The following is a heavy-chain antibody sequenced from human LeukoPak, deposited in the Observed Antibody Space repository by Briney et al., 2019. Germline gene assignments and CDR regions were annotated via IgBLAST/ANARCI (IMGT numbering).Heavy chain of an antibody. D-gene: IGHD3-22*01. J-gene: IGHJ4*02. Sequence: SETLSLTCAVYGGSFSGYYWSWIRQPPGKGLEWIGEINHSGSTNYNPSLKSRVTISVDTSKNQFSLKLSSVTAADTAVYYCARVRGGRYYYDSSGYLSFDYWGRGTLVTVSS. CDR1: GGSFSGYY. CDR3: ARVRGGRYYYDSSGYLSFDY. CDR2: INHSGST. V-gene: IGHV4-34*01.